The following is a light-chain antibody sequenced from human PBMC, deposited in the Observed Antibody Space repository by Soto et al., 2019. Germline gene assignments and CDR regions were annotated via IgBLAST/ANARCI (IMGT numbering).Light chain of an antibody. CDR2: DVH. Sequence: QSALTQPASVSGSPGQSITISCTGTSSDVGYYNYVSWYQQHPGKAPKLMIYDVHYRPSGVSDRFSGSKSGNTASLTLSGLQAEDEADYYCSSYTSSSTLVFGTGTKVTVL. V-gene: IGLV2-14*03. CDR1: SSDVGYYNY. CDR3: SSYTSSSTLV. J-gene: IGLJ1*01.